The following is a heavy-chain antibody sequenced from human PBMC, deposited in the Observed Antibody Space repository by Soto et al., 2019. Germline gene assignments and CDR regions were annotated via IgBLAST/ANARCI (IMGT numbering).Heavy chain of an antibody. Sequence: ILSHTCTVAGGSSSSDDWSLIRQPPGKGLEWSGYIYYTGSTNYNPSLKSRVTISVDTSKNQFSLKLTSVTAADTAVYYCARGGSHDWQVALDIWGPGTMVT. CDR3: ARGGSHDWQVALDI. CDR1: GGSSSSDD. CDR2: IYYTGST. D-gene: IGHD3-9*01. J-gene: IGHJ3*02. V-gene: IGHV4-59*12.